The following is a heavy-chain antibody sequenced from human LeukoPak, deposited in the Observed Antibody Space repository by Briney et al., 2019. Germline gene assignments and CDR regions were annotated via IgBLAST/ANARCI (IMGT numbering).Heavy chain of an antibody. CDR3: ARDGYYYGSGSYYDYYYYGMDV. V-gene: IGHV1-18*01. CDR2: ISAYNGNT. Sequence: WASVKVSCKASGYTFTSYGISWVRQAPGQGLEWMGWISAYNGNTNYAQKLQGRVTMTTDTSTSTAYMELRSLRSNDTAVYYCARDGYYYGSGSYYDYYYYGMDVWGQGTTVTVSS. CDR1: GYTFTSYG. D-gene: IGHD3-10*01. J-gene: IGHJ6*02.